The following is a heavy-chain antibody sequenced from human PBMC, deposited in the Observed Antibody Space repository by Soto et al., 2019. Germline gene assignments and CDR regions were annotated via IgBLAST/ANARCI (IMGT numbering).Heavy chain of an antibody. CDR2: SYYSGST. CDR3: ARLVVVPHCSGGSCYSYYYGMDV. J-gene: IGHJ6*02. D-gene: IGHD2-15*01. CDR1: GGSISSYY. Sequence: QVQLQESGPGLVKPSETLSLTCTVSGGSISSYYWSWIRQPPGKGLEWIGYSYYSGSTNYNPSLTSRVTISVDTSKNQFSLKLSSVTAADTAVYYCARLVVVPHCSGGSCYSYYYGMDVWGQGTTVTVSS. V-gene: IGHV4-59*01.